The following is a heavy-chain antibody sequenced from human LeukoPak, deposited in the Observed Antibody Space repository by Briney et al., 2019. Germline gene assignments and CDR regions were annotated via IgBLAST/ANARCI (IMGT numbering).Heavy chain of an antibody. D-gene: IGHD1-26*01. J-gene: IGHJ4*02. Sequence: GGSLRLSCAASGFTFSSYGMHWVRQAPGKGLEWVAFIRYDGSNKYYADSVKGRFTISRDNSKNTLYLQMNSLRAEDTAVYYCAKELDMGAAHAEYYFDYWGQGTLVTVSS. CDR1: GFTFSSYG. V-gene: IGHV3-30*02. CDR3: AKELDMGAAHAEYYFDY. CDR2: IRYDGSNK.